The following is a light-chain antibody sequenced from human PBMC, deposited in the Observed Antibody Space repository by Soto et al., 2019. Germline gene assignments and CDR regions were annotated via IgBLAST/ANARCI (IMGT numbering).Light chain of an antibody. J-gene: IGLJ3*02. V-gene: IGLV2-8*01. CDR1: SSDVGGYDY. CDR2: EVT. CDR3: SSDAGSVV. Sequence: QSALTQPPSASGSPGQSVTISCTGTSSDVGGYDYVSWYQQHPGKAPKLMVYEVTKRPSGVPDRFSGSKSGSTASLTVSGLQAEDEADYYCSSDAGSVVFGGGTKLTVL.